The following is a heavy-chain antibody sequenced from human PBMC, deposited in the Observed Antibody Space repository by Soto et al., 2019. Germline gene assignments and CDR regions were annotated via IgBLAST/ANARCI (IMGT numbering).Heavy chain of an antibody. J-gene: IGHJ2*01. V-gene: IGHV3-33*01. Sequence: QVQLVESGGGVVQPGRSLRLSCAASGFTFSHYGMHWVRQAPGKGLEWVSVIWYDGSNKYFADSVKGRFTISRDNSKNTLDLQMNSLRDEDTDVYYCARDQRSWYFDLWGRGTLVTVSS. CDR1: GFTFSHYG. CDR2: IWYDGSNK. CDR3: ARDQRSWYFDL.